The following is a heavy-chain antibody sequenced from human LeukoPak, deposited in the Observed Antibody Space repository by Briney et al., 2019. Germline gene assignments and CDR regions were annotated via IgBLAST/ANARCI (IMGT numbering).Heavy chain of an antibody. V-gene: IGHV4-34*01. CDR2: INHSGST. Sequence: SETLSLTCAVYCVSFSGYYWRWIRQPPGKGLEWIGDINHSGSTNYNPSLKSRVTISVDTSNKQFSLKLSSVTAAATAVSSCARHVDYGDPYWYLDLWGRGTLVTVSS. CDR1: CVSFSGYY. D-gene: IGHD4-17*01. CDR3: ARHVDYGDPYWYLDL. J-gene: IGHJ2*01.